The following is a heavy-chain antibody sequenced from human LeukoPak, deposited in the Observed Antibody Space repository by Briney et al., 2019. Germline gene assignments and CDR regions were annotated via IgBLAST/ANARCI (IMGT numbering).Heavy chain of an antibody. CDR3: AKDIDFVTTPFFDY. V-gene: IGHV3-21*04. J-gene: IGHJ4*02. CDR2: ISSSSSYI. Sequence: GGSLRLSCAASGFTFSSYSMNWVRQAPGKGLEGVSSISSSSSYIYYADSVKGRFTMSRDNAKNSLYLQMNSLRAEDTALYYCAKDIDFVTTPFFDYWGQGTLVTVSS. D-gene: IGHD4-17*01. CDR1: GFTFSSYS.